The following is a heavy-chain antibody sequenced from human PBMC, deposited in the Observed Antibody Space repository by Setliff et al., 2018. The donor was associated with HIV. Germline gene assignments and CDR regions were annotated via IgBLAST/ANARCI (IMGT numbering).Heavy chain of an antibody. CDR1: GFTFSDHY. CDR2: ISSSGSVT. Sequence: GGSLRLSCAASGFTFSDHYMTWIRQAPGKGLEWISFISSSGSVTYSADSVKGRLTISRDNAKNSLYLQMTSLRAEDTAVYYCARDQNYYDSSYYYYFDSWGQGTLVTVSS. J-gene: IGHJ4*02. D-gene: IGHD3-22*01. V-gene: IGHV3-11*04. CDR3: ARDQNYYDSSYYYYFDS.